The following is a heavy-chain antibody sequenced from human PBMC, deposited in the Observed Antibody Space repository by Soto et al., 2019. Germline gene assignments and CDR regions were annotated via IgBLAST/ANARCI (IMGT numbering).Heavy chain of an antibody. J-gene: IGHJ4*02. D-gene: IGHD3-22*01. CDR1: GYSFTSYW. V-gene: IGHV5-10-1*01. Sequence: GESLKISCQGSGYSFTSYWISWVRQMPGKGLEWMGRIDPSDSYTNYSPSFQGHVTISADKSISTAYLQWSSLKASDTAMYYCARRYYYDSSGSFTYFDYWGQGTLVTVSS. CDR3: ARRYYYDSSGSFTYFDY. CDR2: IDPSDSYT.